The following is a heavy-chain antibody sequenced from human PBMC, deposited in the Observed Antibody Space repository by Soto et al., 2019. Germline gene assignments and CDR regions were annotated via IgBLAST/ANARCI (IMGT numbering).Heavy chain of an antibody. V-gene: IGHV3-30-3*01. CDR2: ISYDGDNK. CDR3: ARGTTTSAFSAMDV. J-gene: IGHJ6*02. CDR1: GFTFSYHA. Sequence: QVQLVESGGGVVQPGRSLRLSCAASGFTFSYHALNWVRQAPGKGLEWVAVISYDGDNKYIAEPVKGRFTISRDNSKNTVSLQMNSLRTEDTAMYFCARGTTTSAFSAMDVWGQGTTVTVSS. D-gene: IGHD1-1*01.